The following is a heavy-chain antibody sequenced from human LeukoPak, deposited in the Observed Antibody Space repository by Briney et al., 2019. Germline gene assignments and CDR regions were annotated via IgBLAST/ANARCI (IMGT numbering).Heavy chain of an antibody. V-gene: IGHV3-30*04. J-gene: IGHJ4*02. CDR2: ISYDGSNK. CDR1: GFTFSSYA. CDR3: AGDGAGTNQLDY. D-gene: IGHD6-19*01. Sequence: GGSPRLSCAASGFTFSSYAMHWVRQAPGKGLEWVAVISYDGSNKYYADSVKGRFTISRDNSKNTLYLQMNSLRAEDTAVYYCAGDGAGTNQLDYWGQGTLVTVSS.